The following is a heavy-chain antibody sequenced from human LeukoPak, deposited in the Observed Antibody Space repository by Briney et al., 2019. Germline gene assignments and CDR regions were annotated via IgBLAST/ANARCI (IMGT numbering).Heavy chain of an antibody. CDR3: AKATYYDFWSGYYSFDY. Sequence: GGSLRLSCAASGFTFSSYAMSWVRQAPGKGLEWGSAISGSGGSTYYADSVKGRFTISRDNSKNTLCLQMNSLRAEDTAVYYCAKATYYDFWSGYYSFDYWGQGTLVTVSS. V-gene: IGHV3-23*01. J-gene: IGHJ4*02. CDR1: GFTFSSYA. D-gene: IGHD3-3*01. CDR2: ISGSGGST.